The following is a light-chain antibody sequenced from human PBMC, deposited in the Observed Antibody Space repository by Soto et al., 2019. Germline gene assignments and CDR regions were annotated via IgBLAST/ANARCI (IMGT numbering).Light chain of an antibody. CDR1: QSISSW. J-gene: IGKJ1*01. Sequence: DIQMTQSPSTLSASVGDRVTITCRASQSISSWLAWYKQKPGKAPKLMIYDASSLESGVPSRFRGSGSGTEFTLTISSLKPDDFETYYCQQYNSYSWTFGQGTKVDIK. V-gene: IGKV1-5*01. CDR2: DAS. CDR3: QQYNSYSWT.